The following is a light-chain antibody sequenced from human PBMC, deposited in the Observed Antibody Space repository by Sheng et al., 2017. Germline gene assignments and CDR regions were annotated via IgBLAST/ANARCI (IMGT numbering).Light chain of an antibody. Sequence: QSALTQPASVSGSPGQSITISCTGTTSDVGAYNYVSWYQQHPGKAPKLMIYDVTNRPSGVSNRFSGSKSGNTASLTISGLQAEDEADYSCSSYTSSSTLVFGTGTKVTVL. CDR2: DVT. V-gene: IGLV2-14*03. J-gene: IGLJ1*01. CDR1: TSDVGAYNY. CDR3: SSYTSSSTLV.